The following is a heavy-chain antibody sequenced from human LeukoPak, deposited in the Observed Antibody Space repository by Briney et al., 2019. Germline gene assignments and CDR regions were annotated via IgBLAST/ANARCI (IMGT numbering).Heavy chain of an antibody. D-gene: IGHD3-22*01. CDR3: AREWGNGGTTMTQGY. Sequence: ASVKVSCKASGYTFTDYYMHWVRRAPGQGLEWMGWINPNSGGTNYAQKFQGRVTMTSDTSISTAFMELSRLRSDDTAVYYCAREWGNGGTTMTQGYWGQGTLVTVSS. V-gene: IGHV1-2*02. CDR1: GYTFTDYY. J-gene: IGHJ4*02. CDR2: INPNSGGT.